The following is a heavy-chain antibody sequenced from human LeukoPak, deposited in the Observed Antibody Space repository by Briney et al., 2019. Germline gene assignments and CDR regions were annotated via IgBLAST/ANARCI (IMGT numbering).Heavy chain of an antibody. J-gene: IGHJ3*02. V-gene: IGHV1-18*01. D-gene: IGHD1-26*01. Sequence: ASVKVSCKASGYTFTSYGISWVRQAPGQGLEWMGWISAYNGNTNYAQKLQGRVTMTRDTSISTAYMELSRLRSDDTAVYYCAREGPLVGATTKYAFDIWGQGTMVTVSS. CDR2: ISAYNGNT. CDR1: GYTFTSYG. CDR3: AREGPLVGATTKYAFDI.